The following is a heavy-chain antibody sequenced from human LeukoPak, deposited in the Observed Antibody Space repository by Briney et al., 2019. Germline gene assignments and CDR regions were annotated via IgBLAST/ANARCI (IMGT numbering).Heavy chain of an antibody. D-gene: IGHD7-27*01. V-gene: IGHV4-59*01. Sequence: PSQTLSLTCTVSGGFITAYYWSWIRQPPGKGLEWIGYVYYSGSTEYNPSLRSRITISLEMSKQQFSLNLTSVTAADTAIYYCACNTGTVFDYWGQGALVTVSS. CDR1: GGFITAYY. J-gene: IGHJ4*02. CDR2: VYYSGST. CDR3: ACNTGTVFDY.